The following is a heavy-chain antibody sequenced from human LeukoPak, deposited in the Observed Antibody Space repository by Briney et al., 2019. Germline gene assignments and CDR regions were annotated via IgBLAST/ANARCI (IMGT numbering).Heavy chain of an antibody. J-gene: IGHJ4*02. CDR2: VSNSGAAT. V-gene: IGHV3-23*01. CDR1: GFTFSLSA. CDR3: AKEAFRPALLDF. D-gene: IGHD2-21*01. Sequence: GGSLRLSCAASGFTFSLSAMTWIRQPPGKGLEWIATVSNSGAATYYADSVKGRFSISRDNSKNTVSLEMSNLRTNDTAIYYCAKEAFRPALLDFWGQGSLVTVSS.